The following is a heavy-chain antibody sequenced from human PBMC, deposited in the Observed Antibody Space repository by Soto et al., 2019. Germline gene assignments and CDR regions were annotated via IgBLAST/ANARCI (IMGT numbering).Heavy chain of an antibody. D-gene: IGHD4-17*01. CDR2: ISFDGDKK. CDR3: AREVDYGYRYINYGLDV. CDR1: GFTFKNYA. J-gene: IGHJ6*02. Sequence: QAQLVESGGGVVQPGRSLRLSCAASGFTFKNYALHWVRQGPGKGLEWVAVISFDGDKKYYSDSVKGRFTISRGNFKNTLYLQMNNLRVEEASLSFCAREVDYGYRYINYGLDVWAQGTTVTVSS. V-gene: IGHV3-30-3*01.